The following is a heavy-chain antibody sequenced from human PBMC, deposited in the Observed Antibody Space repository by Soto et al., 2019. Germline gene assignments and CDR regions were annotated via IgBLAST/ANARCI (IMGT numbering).Heavy chain of an antibody. CDR1: GFTFEDYG. CDR3: TRPDCLTTSGLWFDP. J-gene: IGHJ5*02. CDR2: INWSGDST. Sequence: EVQLVESGGGVVRPGGSLRLSCAASGFTFEDYGMSWVRQTPAKGLEWVSGINWSGDSTGYGDSVKGRFTISRDNAKNSLDLQMDSLRADDTALYYCTRPDCLTTSGLWFDPWGQGTLVTVSS. V-gene: IGHV3-20*04. D-gene: IGHD2-2*01.